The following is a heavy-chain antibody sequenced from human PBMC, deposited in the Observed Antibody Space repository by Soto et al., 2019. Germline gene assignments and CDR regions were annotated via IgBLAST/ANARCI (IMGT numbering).Heavy chain of an antibody. CDR2: IIPIFGTA. J-gene: IGHJ6*02. Sequence: SVKVSCKASGGTFSSYAISWVRQAPGQGLEWMGGIIPIFGTANYAQKFQGRVTITADESTSTAYMELSSLRSEDTAVYYCATEYGSYYYYGMDVWGQGTTVTVSS. CDR1: GGTFSSYA. CDR3: ATEYGSYYYYGMDV. V-gene: IGHV1-69*13. D-gene: IGHD4-17*01.